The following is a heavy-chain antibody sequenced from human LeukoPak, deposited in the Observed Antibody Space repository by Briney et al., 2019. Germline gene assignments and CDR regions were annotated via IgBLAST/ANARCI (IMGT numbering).Heavy chain of an antibody. CDR1: GGSISSSSYY. D-gene: IGHD3-10*01. Sequence: PSETLSLTCTVSGGSISSSSYYWGWIRQPPGKGLEWVGSIYYSGSTHYNPSLKSRVTISVDTSKNQFSLKLSSVTAAAPAVYYCTGVGGGVRGYYYYYYMDVWGKGTTVTISS. J-gene: IGHJ6*03. CDR3: TGVGGGVRGYYYYYYMDV. V-gene: IGHV4-39*07. CDR2: IYYSGST.